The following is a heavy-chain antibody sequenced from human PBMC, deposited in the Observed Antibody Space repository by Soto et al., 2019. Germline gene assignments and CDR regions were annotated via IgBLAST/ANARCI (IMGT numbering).Heavy chain of an antibody. CDR2: VNPNSGGR. CDR3: VTSRLSFAVAGETEYYFDF. D-gene: IGHD6-19*01. V-gene: IGHV1-2*04. CDR1: GYTFTGYY. Sequence: ASVNVSCKASGYTFTGYYIHWVRQAPGQGLEWRGWVNPNSGGRSYAQKFQGWVTMTRDTSISTAYMELSRLRSDDTAVYYCVTSRLSFAVAGETEYYFDFWGQGTLVTGS. J-gene: IGHJ4*02.